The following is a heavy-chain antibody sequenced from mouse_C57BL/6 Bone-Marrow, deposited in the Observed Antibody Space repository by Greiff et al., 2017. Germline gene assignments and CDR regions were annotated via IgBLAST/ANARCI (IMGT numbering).Heavy chain of an antibody. D-gene: IGHD1-1*01. V-gene: IGHV2-2*01. Sequence: QVQLKQSGPGLVQPSQSLSITCTVSGFSLTSYGVHWVRQSPGKGLEWLGVIWSGGSTDYNAAFISRLSISKDNSKSQVFFKMNSLQADDTAIYYCARATVVAHWYFDVWGTGTTVTVSS. CDR2: IWSGGST. J-gene: IGHJ1*03. CDR1: GFSLTSYG. CDR3: ARATVVAHWYFDV.